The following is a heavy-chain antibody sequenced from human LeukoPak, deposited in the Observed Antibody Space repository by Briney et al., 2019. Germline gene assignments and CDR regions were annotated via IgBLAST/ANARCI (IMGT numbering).Heavy chain of an antibody. D-gene: IGHD3-22*01. Sequence: GSLRLSCAASGFTFSNAWMSWVRQAPGKGLEWIGSIYYSGSTYYNPSLKSRVTISVDTSKNQFSPKLSSVTAADTAVYYCARVPGGYYYDSSGYFYYYYMDVWGKGTTVTVSS. CDR3: ARVPGGYYYDSSGYFYYYYMDV. V-gene: IGHV4-4*02. J-gene: IGHJ6*03. CDR2: IYYSGST. CDR1: GFTFSNAW.